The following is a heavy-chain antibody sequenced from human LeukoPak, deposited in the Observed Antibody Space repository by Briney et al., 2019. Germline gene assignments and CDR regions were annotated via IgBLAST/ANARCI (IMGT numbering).Heavy chain of an antibody. CDR2: IIPILGIA. V-gene: IGHV1-69*04. Sequence: SVKVSCKASGGTFSSYAISWVRQAPGQGLEWMGRIIPILGIANYAQKFQGRVTITADKSTSTAYMELSSLRSEDTAVYYCAGSATGSMVRGVINWFDPWGQGTLVTVSP. J-gene: IGHJ5*02. CDR3: AGSATGSMVRGVINWFDP. CDR1: GGTFSSYA. D-gene: IGHD3-10*01.